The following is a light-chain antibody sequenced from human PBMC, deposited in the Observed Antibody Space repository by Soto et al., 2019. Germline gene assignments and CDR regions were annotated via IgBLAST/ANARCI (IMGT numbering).Light chain of an antibody. CDR2: GAS. CDR3: QQYDSSPLN. Sequence: EIVLTQSPGTLSLSPGERATLSCRASQSVSSSYSAWYQQKPGQAPRLLIYGASSRPTGIPDRFSGSGSGTDFTLTISRLEPEDFGVYYCQQYDSSPLNFGGGTKVEMK. CDR1: QSVSSSY. V-gene: IGKV3-20*01. J-gene: IGKJ4*01.